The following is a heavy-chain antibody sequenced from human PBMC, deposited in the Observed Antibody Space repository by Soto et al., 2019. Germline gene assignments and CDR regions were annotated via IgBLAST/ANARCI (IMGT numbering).Heavy chain of an antibody. CDR3: EKGWSGGEYARSGFDI. CDR2: MNPNRGKT. V-gene: IGHV1-8*01. J-gene: IGHJ5*02. CDR1: GYSFSTYD. Sequence: GASVKVSCKASGYSFSTYDINWVRQATVQGLEWMGWMNPNRGKTGYQQQLQGRITMTTNSSISTAYMQVNRLRSEDTAVYSSEKGWSGGEYARSGFDIWGQGTLVTVSS. D-gene: IGHD3-3*01.